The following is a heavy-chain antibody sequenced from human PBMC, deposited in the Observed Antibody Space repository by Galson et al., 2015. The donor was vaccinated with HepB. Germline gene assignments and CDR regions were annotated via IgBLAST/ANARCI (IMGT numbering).Heavy chain of an antibody. J-gene: IGHJ4*02. D-gene: IGHD6-13*01. V-gene: IGHV1-2*06. Sequence: SVKVSCKASGYTFTAYYMHWVRQAPGQGLEWMGRINPNSGGTNYAQKFQGRVTMTRDTSINTAYMELSSLRSDDTAVYYCATLRVIAAPDKLALDYWGQGTLVTVSS. CDR2: INPNSGGT. CDR1: GYTFTAYY. CDR3: ATLRVIAAPDKLALDY.